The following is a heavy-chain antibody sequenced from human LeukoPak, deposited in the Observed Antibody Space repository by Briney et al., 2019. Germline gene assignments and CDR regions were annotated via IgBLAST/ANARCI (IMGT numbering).Heavy chain of an antibody. V-gene: IGHV1-18*01. J-gene: IGHJ4*02. CDR2: ISGYNGNT. Sequence: GASVKVSCKASGYTFNNYGISWVRQAPGQGLEWMGWISGYNGNTNYAQKLQGRVTLTTDTSTSTAYMELRSLRSDDTAVYYCARGDSYDSSGYYPESAFDYWGQGTLVTVSS. CDR3: ARGDSYDSSGYYPESAFDY. CDR1: GYTFNNYG. D-gene: IGHD3-22*01.